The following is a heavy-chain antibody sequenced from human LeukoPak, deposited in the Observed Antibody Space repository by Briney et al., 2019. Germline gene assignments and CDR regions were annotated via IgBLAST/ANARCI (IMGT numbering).Heavy chain of an antibody. D-gene: IGHD6-19*01. V-gene: IGHV3-23*01. Sequence: GGSLRLSCAASGFSLTNYAMNWVRQTRGKGLEWVSGISGGNTYYADAVRGRFTISRDSSKNTLYLHMDFLRAEDTAVYLCAKGFTTGWSEGYLDYWGQGTLVSVSS. CDR3: AKGFTTGWSEGYLDY. CDR2: ISGGNT. J-gene: IGHJ4*02. CDR1: GFSLTNYA.